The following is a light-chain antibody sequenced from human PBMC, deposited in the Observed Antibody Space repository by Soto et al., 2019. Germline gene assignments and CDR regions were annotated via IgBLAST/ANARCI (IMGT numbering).Light chain of an antibody. J-gene: IGLJ3*02. V-gene: IGLV2-14*01. Sequence: QSVLTQPASVSGSPGQSITISCTGTSSDVGGYNYVSWYQQHPGKAPKLMIYEVSNRPSGVSNRFSGSKSGNTASLTISGLQAEDEADYYCSSYTSSSTWVFGGGTHPTVL. CDR3: SSYTSSSTWV. CDR1: SSDVGGYNY. CDR2: EVS.